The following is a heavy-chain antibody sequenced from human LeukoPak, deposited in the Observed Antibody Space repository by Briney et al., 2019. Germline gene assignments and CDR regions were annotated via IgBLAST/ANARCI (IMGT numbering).Heavy chain of an antibody. Sequence: PGGSLGLSCAASGFTFSNSVMHWVRQAPGKGLEWVAIIWYDGSNTYYADSVKGRFTISRDNSKNTLYLQMNSLRAEDTAVYYRAKDPGYSYGTNWFDPWGQGTLVTVSS. J-gene: IGHJ5*02. CDR2: IWYDGSNT. CDR3: AKDPGYSYGTNWFDP. D-gene: IGHD5-18*01. CDR1: GFTFSNSV. V-gene: IGHV3-33*06.